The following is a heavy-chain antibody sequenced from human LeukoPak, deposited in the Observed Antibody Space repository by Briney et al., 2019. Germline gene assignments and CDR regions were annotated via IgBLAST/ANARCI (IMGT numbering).Heavy chain of an antibody. V-gene: IGHV5-51*01. J-gene: IGHJ6*02. CDR2: IYPTDSDT. CDR3: VRHAALTGATRLDV. Sequence: PGQSLKISCKGSGYIFSSYWIGWVRQMPGKGLEWMGIIYPTDSDTRYSPSFQGQVTISVDRSINTTFLQWSSLRASDTAMYYCVRHAALTGATRLDVWGQGTTVTVSS. CDR1: GYIFSSYW. D-gene: IGHD1-7*01.